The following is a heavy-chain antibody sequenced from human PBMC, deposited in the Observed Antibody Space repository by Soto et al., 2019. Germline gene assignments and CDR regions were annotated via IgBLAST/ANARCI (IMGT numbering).Heavy chain of an antibody. V-gene: IGHV3-23*01. CDR3: AKDPYDSSGYYSDY. CDR1: GFTFSSYA. Sequence: GGSLRLSCAASGFTFSSYAMNWVRQAPGKGLEWVSAISGNGGSTYYADSVKGRFTISRDNSKNTLYLQMNSLRVEDTAVYYCAKDPYDSSGYYSDYWGQGTLVTVSS. J-gene: IGHJ4*02. CDR2: ISGNGGST. D-gene: IGHD3-22*01.